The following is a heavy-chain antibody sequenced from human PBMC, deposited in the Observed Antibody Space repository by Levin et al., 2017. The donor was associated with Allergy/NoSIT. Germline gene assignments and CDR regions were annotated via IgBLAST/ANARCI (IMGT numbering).Heavy chain of an antibody. J-gene: IGHJ4*02. CDR1: GFTFSSYS. Sequence: GESLKISCAASGFTFSSYSMNWVRQAPGKGLEWVSYISSSSSTIYYADSVKGRFTISRDNAKNSLYLQMNSLRAEDTAVYYCVARYGSSTSCYEYFDYWGQGTLVTVSS. V-gene: IGHV3-48*01. CDR3: VARYGSSTSCYEYFDY. D-gene: IGHD2-2*01. CDR2: ISSSSSTI.